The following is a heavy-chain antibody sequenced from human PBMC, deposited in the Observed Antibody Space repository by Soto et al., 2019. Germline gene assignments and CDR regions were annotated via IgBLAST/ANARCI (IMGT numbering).Heavy chain of an antibody. J-gene: IGHJ4*02. CDR2: IYYSGST. Sequence: SETLSLTCTVSGGSISSGDYYWSWIRQPPGKGLEWIGYIYYSGSTYYNPSLKSRVTISVDTSKNQFSLKLSSVTAADTAVYYCARGGGYHSSGYYYVDYWGQGTLVTVSS. D-gene: IGHD3-22*01. V-gene: IGHV4-30-4*01. CDR1: GGSISSGDYY. CDR3: ARGGGYHSSGYYYVDY.